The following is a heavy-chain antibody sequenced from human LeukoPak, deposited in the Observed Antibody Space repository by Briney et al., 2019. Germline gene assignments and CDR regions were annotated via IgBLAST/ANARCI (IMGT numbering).Heavy chain of an antibody. V-gene: IGHV3-49*04. D-gene: IGHD3-9*01. CDR3: SRGEYDILTGYYSDY. J-gene: IGHJ4*02. CDR1: GFTFSSYD. CDR2: IRTKAYGATT. Sequence: GGSLRLSCAASGFTFSSYDMNWVRQAPGKGLEWVGFIRTKAYGATTQYAASVKGRFPISRDDSKSIAYLQMNSLQTEDTALYYCSRGEYDILTGYYSDYRGQGTLVTVFS.